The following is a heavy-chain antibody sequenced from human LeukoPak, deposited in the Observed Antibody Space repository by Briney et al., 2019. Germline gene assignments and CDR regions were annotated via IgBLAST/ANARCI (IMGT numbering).Heavy chain of an antibody. J-gene: IGHJ4*02. D-gene: IGHD6-19*01. CDR1: GFTFGTYA. CDR3: ARDGSSGWYWVDY. Sequence: GGSLRLSCAASGFTFGTYAMSWVRQAPGKGLEWVSAINPDSGYTYYADSVKGHFTMSRDNSKNTLYLQMNSLRAEDTAVYYCARDGSSGWYWVDYWGQGTLVTVSS. V-gene: IGHV3-23*01. CDR2: INPDSGYT.